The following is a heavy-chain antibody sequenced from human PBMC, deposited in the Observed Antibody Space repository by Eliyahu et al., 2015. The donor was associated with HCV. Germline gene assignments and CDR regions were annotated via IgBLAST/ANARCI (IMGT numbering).Heavy chain of an antibody. CDR1: GFTFSSYS. J-gene: IGHJ4*02. D-gene: IGHD3-10*01. Sequence: EVQLVESGGGLVKPGGSLRLSCAASGFTFSSYSMNWVRQAPGKGLEGVSSISSSSSYIYYADSVKGRFTISRDNAKNSLYLQMNSLRAEDTAVYYCARAQLLGSGSYYNTPSADYWGQGTLVTVSS. V-gene: IGHV3-21*01. CDR3: ARAQLLGSGSYYNTPSADY. CDR2: ISSSSSYI.